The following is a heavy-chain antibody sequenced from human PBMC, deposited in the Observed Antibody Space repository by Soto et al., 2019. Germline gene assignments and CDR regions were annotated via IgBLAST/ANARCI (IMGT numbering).Heavy chain of an antibody. CDR1: GFIVSSNY. V-gene: IGHV3-53*01. D-gene: IGHD1-26*01. CDR2: IFTGGAT. Sequence: PGGSLRLSCAASGFIVSSNYMSWVRQAPGKGLEWVSVIFTGGATDYADSVKGRFTMSRDISKNTLYLQMNSLRVDDTAVYFCVKEFKGAFDHWGPGTLVTVSS. CDR3: VKEFKGAFDH. J-gene: IGHJ4*02.